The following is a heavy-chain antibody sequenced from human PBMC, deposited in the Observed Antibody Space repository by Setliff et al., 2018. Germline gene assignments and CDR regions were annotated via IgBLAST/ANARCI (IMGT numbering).Heavy chain of an antibody. D-gene: IGHD4-17*01. CDR3: ARQKYGDYDDENYYYMDV. Sequence: GESLKISCTGSGYSFTTYWISWVRQMPGKGPEWMGRIDPTDSYTNYNPSFQGRITISADKSVNTVHVQWSSLKASDTAMYYCARQKYGDYDDENYYYMDVWGKGTTVTVSS. J-gene: IGHJ6*03. V-gene: IGHV5-10-1*01. CDR2: IDPTDSYT. CDR1: GYSFTTYW.